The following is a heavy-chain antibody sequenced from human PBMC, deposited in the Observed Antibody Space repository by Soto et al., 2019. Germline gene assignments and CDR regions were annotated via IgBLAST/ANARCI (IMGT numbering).Heavy chain of an antibody. CDR3: ASSGYSYGRHYYYGMDV. V-gene: IGHV1-69*13. J-gene: IGHJ6*02. D-gene: IGHD5-18*01. CDR1: GGTFSSYA. CDR2: IIPIFGTA. Sequence: VASVKVSCKASGGTFSSYAISWVRQAPGQGLEWMGGIIPIFGTANYAQKFQGRVTITADESTSTAYMELSSLRSEDTAVYYCASSGYSYGRHYYYGMDVWGQGTTVTVSS.